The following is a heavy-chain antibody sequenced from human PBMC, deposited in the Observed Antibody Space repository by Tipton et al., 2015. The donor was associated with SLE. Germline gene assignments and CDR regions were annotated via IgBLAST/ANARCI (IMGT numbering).Heavy chain of an antibody. CDR2: INSDTGGT. V-gene: IGHV1-2*02. D-gene: IGHD3-22*01. CDR3: ARGRTGYYNDGGYWVERPSKLPLEI. CDR1: GFTFSGDAYMSTGYY. J-gene: IGHJ3*02. Sequence: QSGPEVKKPGTSVKIVCKASGFTFSGDAYMSTGYYFFWLRQAPGLGLEWLGWINSDTGGTKYVQSLQGRFSMTRDTSTKTAYLEVSNLRSDDTAMYYCARGRTGYYNDGGYWVERPSKLPLEIWGQGTWIIVSS.